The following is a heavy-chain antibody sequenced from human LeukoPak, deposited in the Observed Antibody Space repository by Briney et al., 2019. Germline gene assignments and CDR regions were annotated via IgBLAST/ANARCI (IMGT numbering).Heavy chain of an antibody. V-gene: IGHV1-46*01. Sequence: ASVKVSCKASGYTFTSYYMHWVRQAPGQGLEWMGIINSSGGSTNYAQKFQGRVTRTRDTYTSTVYMELSSLRSEDTAVYYCARDVRTRYYYDSSATDPWGQGTLVTVSS. CDR1: GYTFTSYY. D-gene: IGHD3-22*01. J-gene: IGHJ5*02. CDR3: ARDVRTRYYYDSSATDP. CDR2: INSSGGST.